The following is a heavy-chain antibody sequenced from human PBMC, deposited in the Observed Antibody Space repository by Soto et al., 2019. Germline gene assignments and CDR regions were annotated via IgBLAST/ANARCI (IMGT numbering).Heavy chain of an antibody. D-gene: IGHD6-19*01. CDR3: AVVAGSYYFDS. CDR2: IKNSGSST. Sequence: PGGSLRLSCSASGFTFSSYAMHWVRQAPGKGLEYVSAIKNSGSSTNYADSVKGRFTVSRDNSKNTLYLQMSSLRSEDTAVYYCAVVAGSYYFDSWGQGTLVTVSS. CDR1: GFTFSSYA. V-gene: IGHV3-64D*08. J-gene: IGHJ4*02.